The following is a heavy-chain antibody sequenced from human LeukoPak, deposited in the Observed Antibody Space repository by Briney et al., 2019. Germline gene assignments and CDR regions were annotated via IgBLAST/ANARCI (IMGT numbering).Heavy chain of an antibody. Sequence: SETLSLTCAVYGGSFSGYYWSWIRQPPGKGLEWIGEINHSGSTNYNPSLKSRVTISVDTSKNQFSLGLSSVTAADTAVYYCAREPELHYFGSGSYYTYWFDPWGQGTLVTVSS. CDR1: GGSFSGYY. CDR3: AREPELHYFGSGSYYTYWFDP. V-gene: IGHV4-34*01. CDR2: INHSGST. D-gene: IGHD3-10*01. J-gene: IGHJ5*02.